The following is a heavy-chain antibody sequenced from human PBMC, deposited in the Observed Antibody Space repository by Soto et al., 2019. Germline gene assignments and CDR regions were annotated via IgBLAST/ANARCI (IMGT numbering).Heavy chain of an antibody. D-gene: IGHD3-9*01. Sequence: GGSLRLSCAASGFTFSDYAMSWVRQAPGKGLEWVTTITGSSPNLYYTDSVKGRFAISRDNSRNILFLQMSSLTAEDTAVYYCAKGGAVYGLLTHDYWGQGTLVTVSS. V-gene: IGHV3-23*01. CDR1: GFTFSDYA. CDR2: ITGSSPNL. J-gene: IGHJ4*02. CDR3: AKGGAVYGLLTHDY.